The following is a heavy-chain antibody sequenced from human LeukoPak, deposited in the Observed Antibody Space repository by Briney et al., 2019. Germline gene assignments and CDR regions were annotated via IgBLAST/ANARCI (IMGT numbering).Heavy chain of an antibody. CDR3: ATSFRDREEKVDY. CDR1: GFSFSNYG. D-gene: IGHD2-21*01. V-gene: IGHV3-7*01. Sequence: GGSLRLSCAASGFSFSNYGMHWVRQAPGKGLEWVANIKHDGSEDHYVDSVKGRFTISRDNAKNFLYLQMNSLRVEDTAVYYCATSFRDREEKVDYWGQGSLVTVSS. CDR2: IKHDGSED. J-gene: IGHJ4*02.